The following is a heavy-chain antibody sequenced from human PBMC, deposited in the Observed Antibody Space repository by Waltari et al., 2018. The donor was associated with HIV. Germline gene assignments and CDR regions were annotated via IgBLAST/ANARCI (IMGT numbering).Heavy chain of an antibody. D-gene: IGHD3-22*01. CDR2: INHSGST. J-gene: IGHJ5*02. V-gene: IGHV4-34*01. Sequence: QVQLQQWGAGLLKPSETLSLTCAVYGGSFSGYYWSWIRQPPGKGLEWIGEINHSGSTNYHPPLKRRVTISVDTSKNQFSLKLSSVTAADTAVYYCARDYYDSSGTHRTGFDPWGQGTLVTVSS. CDR3: ARDYYDSSGTHRTGFDP. CDR1: GGSFSGYY.